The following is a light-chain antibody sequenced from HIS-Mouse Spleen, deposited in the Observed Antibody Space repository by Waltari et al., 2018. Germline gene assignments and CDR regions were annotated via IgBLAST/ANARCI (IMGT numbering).Light chain of an antibody. J-gene: IGLJ3*02. V-gene: IGLV2-23*01. CDR1: SSDVGSYNL. CDR3: CSYAGSSTWV. CDR2: EGS. Sequence: QSALTQPASVSGSPGQSSTISFTGTSSDVGSYNLVSRYQQHPGKAPKLRIYEGSKRPSGVSNRFSGSKSGNTASLTISGLQAEDEADYYCCSYAGSSTWVFGGGTKLTVL.